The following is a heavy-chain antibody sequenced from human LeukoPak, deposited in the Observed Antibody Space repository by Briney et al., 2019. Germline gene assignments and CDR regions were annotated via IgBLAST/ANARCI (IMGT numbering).Heavy chain of an antibody. V-gene: IGHV1-46*01. D-gene: IGHD3-16*01. CDR2: INPSGGST. Sequence: ASVKVSCKASGYTFTGYYIHWVRQAPGQGLEWMGIINPSGGSTSYAQKFQGRVTMTRDTSTSTVYMELSSLRSEDTALYYCARGSGDYYGLDIWGQGTMVTVSS. CDR1: GYTFTGYY. J-gene: IGHJ3*02. CDR3: ARGSGDYYGLDI.